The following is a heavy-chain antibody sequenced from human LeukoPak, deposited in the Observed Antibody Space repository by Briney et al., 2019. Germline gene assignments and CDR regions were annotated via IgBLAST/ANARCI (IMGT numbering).Heavy chain of an antibody. V-gene: IGHV4-39*01. Sequence: SETLSLTCTVSGGSISSSSYYWGWIRQPPGKGLEWIGSIYYSGSTYYNPSLKSRVTISVDTSKNQFSLKLSSVTAADTAVYYCARPYYYDSSGYSGGWFDPWGQGTLVTVSS. CDR1: GGSISSSSYY. CDR2: IYYSGST. CDR3: ARPYYYDSSGYSGGWFDP. J-gene: IGHJ5*02. D-gene: IGHD3-22*01.